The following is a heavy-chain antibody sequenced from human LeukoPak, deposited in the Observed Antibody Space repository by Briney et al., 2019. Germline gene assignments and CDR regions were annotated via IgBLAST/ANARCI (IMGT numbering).Heavy chain of an antibody. Sequence: GASVKVSCKVSGYTFTSYGISWVRQAPGQGLEWMGRINPNSGGTNYAQKFQGRVTMTRDTSISTAYMELSRLRSDDTAVYYCAKTAAPTRYYYYYMDVWGKGTTVTVFS. D-gene: IGHD2-2*01. CDR3: AKTAAPTRYYYYYMDV. CDR2: INPNSGGT. CDR1: GYTFTSYG. J-gene: IGHJ6*03. V-gene: IGHV1-2*06.